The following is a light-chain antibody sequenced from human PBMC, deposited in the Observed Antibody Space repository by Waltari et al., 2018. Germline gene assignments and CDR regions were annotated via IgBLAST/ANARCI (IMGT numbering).Light chain of an antibody. V-gene: IGKV1-39*01. CDR1: QFIVTY. CDR2: AKS. J-gene: IGKJ4*01. CDR3: QQSFSTPPLT. Sequence: DIQTTQSPSSLSASVGDRVTITCRACQFIVTYLNWYQQKPGEAPKLLIYAKSTFQTGVPSRFSGSGTGTDFTLTISSLQPEDFATYYCQQSFSTPPLTFGGGTKVEVK.